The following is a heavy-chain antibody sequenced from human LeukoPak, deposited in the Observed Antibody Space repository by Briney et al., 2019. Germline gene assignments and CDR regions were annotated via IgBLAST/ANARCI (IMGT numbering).Heavy chain of an antibody. CDR1: GFTVSSHY. J-gene: IGHJ4*02. CDR2: IYSDGST. CDR3: ASAAPISEYTYAYDC. Sequence: TGGSLRLSCAASGFTVSSHYMCWVRQAPGKGLEWVSVIYSDGSTYYADSVKGRFTISRDTSKNTLYLQMNSLRAEDTAVYYCASAAPISEYTYAYDCWGQGTLVTVSS. V-gene: IGHV3-53*01. D-gene: IGHD5-18*01.